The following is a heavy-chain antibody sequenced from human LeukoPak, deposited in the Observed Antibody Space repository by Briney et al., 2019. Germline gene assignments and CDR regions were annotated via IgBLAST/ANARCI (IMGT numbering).Heavy chain of an antibody. Sequence: SETLSLTCTVSGSSISSYYWGWIRQPPGKGLEWIGSIYHSGSTYYNPSLKSRVTISVDTSKNQFSLKLSSVTAADTAVYYCARGEVEDTAMVDYWGQGTLVTVSS. D-gene: IGHD5-18*01. CDR1: GSSISSYY. CDR3: ARGEVEDTAMVDY. J-gene: IGHJ4*02. V-gene: IGHV4-38-2*02. CDR2: IYHSGST.